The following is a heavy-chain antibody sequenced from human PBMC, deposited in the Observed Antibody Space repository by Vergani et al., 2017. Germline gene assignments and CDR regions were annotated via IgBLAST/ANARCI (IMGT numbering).Heavy chain of an antibody. CDR1: GGSISSGGYY. CDR3: ARRGYSYDRHYWYFDL. V-gene: IGHV4-31*03. D-gene: IGHD5-18*01. Sequence: QVQLQESGPGLVKPSQTLSLTCTVSGGSISSGGYYWSWIRQHPGKGLEWIGYIYYSGSTNYNPPLKSRVTISVDTSKNQFSLKLSSVTAADTAVYYCARRGYSYDRHYWYFDLWGRGTLVTVSS. J-gene: IGHJ2*01. CDR2: IYYSGST.